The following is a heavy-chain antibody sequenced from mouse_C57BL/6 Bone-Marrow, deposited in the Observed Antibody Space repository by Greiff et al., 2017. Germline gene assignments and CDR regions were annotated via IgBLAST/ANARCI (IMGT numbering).Heavy chain of an antibody. V-gene: IGHV5-2*01. CDR1: DYEFPSHD. D-gene: IGHD1-1*01. CDR3: ARHSNYAMDY. J-gene: IGHJ4*01. Sequence: DVKLVESGRGLVQPGESLKLSCESNDYEFPSHDMSWVRKTPEKRLELVAAINSDGGSTYYPDTLERRFTITRDNTNKTHYLQMSSLRSEDTALYYCARHSNYAMDYWGQGTSVTVSS. CDR2: INSDGGST.